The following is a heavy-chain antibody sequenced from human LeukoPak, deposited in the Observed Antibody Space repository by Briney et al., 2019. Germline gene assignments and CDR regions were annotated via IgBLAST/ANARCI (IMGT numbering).Heavy chain of an antibody. V-gene: IGHV1-2*02. CDR3: ATQRGSYLWGTDFDY. J-gene: IGHJ4*02. CDR2: INPNSGDT. CDR1: GYTFTGYY. Sequence: ASVKVSCKASGYTFTGYYMHWVRQAPGQGLEWMGWINPNSGDTKYAQKFQGRVTMARDTSISTAYMELSRLRSDDTAVYYCATQRGSYLWGTDFDYWGQGTLVTVSS. D-gene: IGHD3-16*01.